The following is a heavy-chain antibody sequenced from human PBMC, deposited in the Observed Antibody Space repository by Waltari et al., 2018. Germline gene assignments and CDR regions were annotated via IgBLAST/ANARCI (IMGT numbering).Heavy chain of an antibody. CDR2: ISSSSSYI. CDR3: ARSYRVGATTDY. V-gene: IGHV3-21*01. D-gene: IGHD1-26*01. J-gene: IGHJ4*02. CDR1: GFTFSRYS. Sequence: EVQLVESGGGLVKPGGSLRLSCAASGFTFSRYSMNWVRQAPGKGLEWVSSISSSSSYIYYADSVKGRFTISRDNAKNSLYLQMNSLRAEDTAVYYCARSYRVGATTDYWGQGTLVTVSS.